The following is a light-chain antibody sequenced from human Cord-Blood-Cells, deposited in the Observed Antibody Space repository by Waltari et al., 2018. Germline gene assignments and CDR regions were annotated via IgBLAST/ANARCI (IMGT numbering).Light chain of an antibody. CDR3: QQRSNWPWT. CDR2: DAS. V-gene: IGKV3-11*01. J-gene: IGKJ1*01. CDR1: QSVSSY. Sequence: EIVLTQSPATLSLSPGERATLSCRASQSVSSYLAWYQQKPGQAPRLLLYDASTRATGIPARFSGSGSGTDFTLTISSLEPEDFAVYYCQQRSNWPWTFGQGTKVEIK.